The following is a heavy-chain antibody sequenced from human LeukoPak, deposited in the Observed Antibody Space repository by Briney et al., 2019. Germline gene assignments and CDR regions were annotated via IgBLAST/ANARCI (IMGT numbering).Heavy chain of an antibody. CDR2: ISSRGGTN. CDR1: GFTFNTYE. D-gene: IGHD1-26*01. Sequence: GGSLRLACAASGFTFNTYEMNWVRQAPGKGLEWVSYISSRGGTNFYADSVKGRFTISRDNAKNSLYLQINSLRAEDTAIYYCARATYSGSYFGLWGQGTLVTVSS. CDR3: ARATYSGSYFGL. J-gene: IGHJ5*02. V-gene: IGHV3-48*03.